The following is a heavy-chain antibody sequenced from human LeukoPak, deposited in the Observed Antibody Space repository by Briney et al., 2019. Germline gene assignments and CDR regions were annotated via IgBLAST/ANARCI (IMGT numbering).Heavy chain of an antibody. Sequence: ASVKVSCKASGYTFTGYYVHWVRQAPGQGLEWMGWINPNSGGTNYAQKFQGRVNMTKDTFISTDYMELSRLRSNDTAVYYCARETIYTPKDRYCSGGSCYSGYDYYYYMDVWGKGTTVTVSS. J-gene: IGHJ6*03. CDR1: GYTFTGYY. D-gene: IGHD2-15*01. CDR3: ARETIYTPKDRYCSGGSCYSGYDYYYYMDV. CDR2: INPNSGGT. V-gene: IGHV1-2*02.